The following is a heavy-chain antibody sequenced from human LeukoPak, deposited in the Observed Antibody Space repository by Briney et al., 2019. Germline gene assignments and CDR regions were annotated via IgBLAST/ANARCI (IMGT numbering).Heavy chain of an antibody. J-gene: IGHJ4*02. D-gene: IGHD5-12*01. CDR2: MNPNTGQT. Sequence: ASVKVSCKASGGTFSSYAISWVRQATGQGLEWMGWMNPNTGQTGYAQKCQGRVTNIRNTSISTAYMELSSLRSEDTAVYFCARGRRYSGSWYPDYWGQGTVVIVSS. CDR1: GGTFSSYA. V-gene: IGHV1-8*03. CDR3: ARGRRYSGSWYPDY.